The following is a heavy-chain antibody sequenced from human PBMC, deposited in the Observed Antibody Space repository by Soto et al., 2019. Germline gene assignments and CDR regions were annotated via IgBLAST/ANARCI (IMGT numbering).Heavy chain of an antibody. CDR3: ARLSTSAGRRDLAC. Sequence: EVQLVESGGGLVQPGGSRRLSFAASGFSLSSYWMSWVRQAPGKGLEWVANMNQDGSESDYVGSVKGRFTFTRDNAKNSLYLQMNSLRAEDTAVYYCARLSTSAGRRDLACWGQGTLVTVSS. J-gene: IGHJ4*02. CDR2: MNQDGSES. CDR1: GFSLSSYW. V-gene: IGHV3-7*01.